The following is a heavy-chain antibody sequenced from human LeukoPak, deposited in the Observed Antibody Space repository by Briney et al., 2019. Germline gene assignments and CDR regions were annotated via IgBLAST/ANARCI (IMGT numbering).Heavy chain of an antibody. Sequence: GGSLRLSCAASGFAFSGFSMNWFRQAPGKGLEWVAYIKSSGTIIYYADSVKGRFTISRDNVKSLLYLEMNSLRDEDTGVYYCARFTHGGDFDYWGQGTLVTVSS. D-gene: IGHD2-21*01. V-gene: IGHV3-48*02. J-gene: IGHJ4*02. CDR2: IKSSGTII. CDR3: ARFTHGGDFDY. CDR1: GFAFSGFS.